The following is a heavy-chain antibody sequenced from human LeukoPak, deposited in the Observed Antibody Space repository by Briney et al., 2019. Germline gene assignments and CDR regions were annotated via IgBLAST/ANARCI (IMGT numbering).Heavy chain of an antibody. CDR3: AGALVRATMVWYFDP. V-gene: IGHV4-34*01. J-gene: IGHJ2*01. D-gene: IGHD5-12*01. CDR1: GGSFSGYY. Sequence: PSETLSLTCAVSGGSFSGYYWSWIRQPPGKGLEWIGEISHSGSTNYSPSLKSRVTISVDTSKNQFSLNLSSVTAADTAVYYCAGALVRATMVWYFDPWGRGTLVTVSS. CDR2: ISHSGST.